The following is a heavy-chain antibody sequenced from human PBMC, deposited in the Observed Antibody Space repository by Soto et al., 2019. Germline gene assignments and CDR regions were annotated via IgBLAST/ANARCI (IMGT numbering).Heavy chain of an antibody. CDR2: ISYDGSNK. CDR3: SRETVVTARTPVWDY. CDR1: GFTFSSYA. V-gene: IGHV3-30-3*01. Sequence: QVQLVESGGGVVQPGRSLRLSWAASGFTFSSYAMHWVRRAPGKGLGWVAVISYDGSNKYYADSVKGRFTISRDNSKNTLYVQMNSLRAEDTAVYYCSRETVVTARTPVWDYWGQGTLVIVSS. D-gene: IGHD2-21*02. J-gene: IGHJ4*02.